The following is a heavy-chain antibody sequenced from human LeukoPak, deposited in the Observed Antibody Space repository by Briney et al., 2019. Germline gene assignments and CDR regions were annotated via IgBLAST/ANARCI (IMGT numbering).Heavy chain of an antibody. D-gene: IGHD5-24*01. V-gene: IGHV4-34*01. CDR3: ARLRAYKNYYYGMDV. J-gene: IGHJ6*02. CDR1: GGSFSGYY. Sequence: PSETLSLTCAVYGGSFSGYYWSWIRQPPGKGLEWIGEINHSGSTNYNPSLKSRVTISVDTSKNQFSLKLSSVTAADTAVYYCARLRAYKNYYYGMDVWGQGTTVTVS. CDR2: INHSGST.